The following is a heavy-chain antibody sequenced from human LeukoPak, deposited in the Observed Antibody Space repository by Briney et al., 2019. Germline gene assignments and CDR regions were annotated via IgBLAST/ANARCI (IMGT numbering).Heavy chain of an antibody. Sequence: SETLSLTWTVSGGSISSSNYYWGWIRQPPGKGLEWIGSIYYSGNTYYNPSLKSRVTISVDTSKNHFSLNLNSVTAADTAMYYCARHAYYDFVTGLFDPWGQGTLVTVSS. D-gene: IGHD3-3*01. CDR3: ARHAYYDFVTGLFDP. CDR1: GGSISSSNYY. V-gene: IGHV4-39*01. J-gene: IGHJ5*02. CDR2: IYYSGNT.